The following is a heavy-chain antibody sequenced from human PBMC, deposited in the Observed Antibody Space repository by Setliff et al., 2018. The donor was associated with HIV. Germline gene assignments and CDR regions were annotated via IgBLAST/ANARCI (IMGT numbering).Heavy chain of an antibody. CDR1: GDPLNGFY. CDR3: ARHAGASFDS. D-gene: IGHD2-2*01. V-gene: IGHV4-59*01. J-gene: IGHJ4*02. Sequence: PSETLSLTCHVSGDPLNGFYWSWIRQSPARGLEWIGYIHYTGSVLYSSSLNGRVTIFLDTSRNQFSLTLTSLTPADTAVYYCARHAGASFDSWGQGSLVTVSS. CDR2: IHYTGSV.